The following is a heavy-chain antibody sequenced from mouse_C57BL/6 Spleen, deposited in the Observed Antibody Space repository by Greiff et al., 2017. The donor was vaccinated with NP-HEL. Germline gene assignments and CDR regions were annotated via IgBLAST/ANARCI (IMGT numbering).Heavy chain of an antibody. V-gene: IGHV1-59*01. Sequence: QVQLQQPGAELVRPGTSVKLSCKASGYTFTSYWMHWVKQRPGQGLEWIGVIDPSDSYTNYNQKFKGKATLTVDTSSSTAYMQLSSLTSEDSAVYYCARSEGYYYAMDYWGQGTTRTVSA. CDR2: IDPSDSYT. D-gene: IGHD1-1*02. CDR1: GYTFTSYW. CDR3: ARSEGYYYAMDY. J-gene: IGHJ2*01.